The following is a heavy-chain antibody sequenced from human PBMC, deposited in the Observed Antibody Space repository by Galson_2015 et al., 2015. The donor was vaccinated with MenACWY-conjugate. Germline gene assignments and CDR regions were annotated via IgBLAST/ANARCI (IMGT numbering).Heavy chain of an antibody. V-gene: IGHV1-69*06. CDR1: GGTFSTYT. Sequence: SVKVSCKASGGTFSTYTFSWVRQAPGQGLEWMGGITPIFATANYAQKFQGGLTITADKSTSTAYMALSSLRSEDTAVYYCAREGKSNDYGGNSADYWGQGTLVTVSS. CDR3: AREGKSNDYGGNSADY. CDR2: ITPIFATA. J-gene: IGHJ4*02. D-gene: IGHD4-23*01.